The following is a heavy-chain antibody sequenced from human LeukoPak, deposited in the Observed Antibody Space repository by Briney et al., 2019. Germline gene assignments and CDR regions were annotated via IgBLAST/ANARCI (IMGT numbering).Heavy chain of an antibody. Sequence: GGSLRLSCAASGFTFSSFAMHWVRQAPGKGLEWVAVISYDGSNKYYADSVKGRFTISRDNSKNTLYLQMNSLRAEDTAVYYCARDAVAAAGNPLDYWGREPWSPSPQ. D-gene: IGHD6-13*01. V-gene: IGHV3-30-3*01. CDR1: GFTFSSFA. CDR3: ARDAVAAAGNPLDY. J-gene: IGHJ4*02. CDR2: ISYDGSNK.